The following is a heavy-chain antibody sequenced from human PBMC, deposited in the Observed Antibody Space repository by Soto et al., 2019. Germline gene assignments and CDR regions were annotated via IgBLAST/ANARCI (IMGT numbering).Heavy chain of an antibody. Sequence: PVKLSCTASAGTFSSYTISWVRRAPGEGLEWVGGIIPILGIANYAQKFQGRVTITADKSTSTAYMELSRLRSEDTAFYYCAEFPGGCSRISCYERVDAIVIWG. CDR1: AGTFSSYT. J-gene: IGHJ3*02. D-gene: IGHD2-2*01. CDR2: IIPILGIA. V-gene: IGHV1-69*10. CDR3: AEFPGGCSRISCYERVDAIVI.